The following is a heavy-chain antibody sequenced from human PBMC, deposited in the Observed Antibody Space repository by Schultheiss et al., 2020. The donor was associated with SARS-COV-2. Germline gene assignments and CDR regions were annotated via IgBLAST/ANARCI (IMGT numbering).Heavy chain of an antibody. V-gene: IGHV3-74*01. J-gene: IGHJ4*02. CDR1: GFTFSKFG. CDR3: ARVLSSGWLQLDY. Sequence: GESLKISCAASGFTFSKFGMHWVRQAPGKGLVWVSRINSDGSSTSYADSVKGRFTISRDNSKNTLYLQMNSLRAEDTAVYYCARVLSSGWLQLDYWGQGTLVTVSS. CDR2: INSDGSST. D-gene: IGHD5-24*01.